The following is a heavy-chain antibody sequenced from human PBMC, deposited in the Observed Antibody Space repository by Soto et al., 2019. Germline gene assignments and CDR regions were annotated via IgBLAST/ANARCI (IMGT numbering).Heavy chain of an antibody. CDR2: IFYTGSN. D-gene: IGHD5-18*01. CDR3: ARRLGDSSEYYFDY. V-gene: IGHV4-31*03. J-gene: IGHJ4*02. CDR1: GGSISSGGYY. Sequence: QVQLQESGPGLVKPSQTLSLTCTVSGGSISSGGYYWSWIRQFPGKGLEWIGYIFYTGSNSYSPSLKSRLTMSVDTSKNQFSLRLSSVTAADTAVYFCARRLGDSSEYYFDYWGQGTLVTVSS.